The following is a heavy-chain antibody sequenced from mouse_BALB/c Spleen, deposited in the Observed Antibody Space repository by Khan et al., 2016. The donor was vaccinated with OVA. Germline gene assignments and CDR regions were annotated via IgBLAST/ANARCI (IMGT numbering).Heavy chain of an antibody. CDR1: GYSITSGYG. D-gene: IGHD1-2*01. V-gene: IGHV3-2*02. CDR3: ARTARIKY. CDR2: ISYSGST. Sequence: EVQLKQSGPGLVKPSQSLSLTCTVTGYSITSGYGWNWIRQFPGNKLEWMGYISYSGSTNYNPSLKSRISITRDTSKNQFFLQLNSVTTEDTATYYCARTARIKYWGQGTTLTVYS. J-gene: IGHJ2*01.